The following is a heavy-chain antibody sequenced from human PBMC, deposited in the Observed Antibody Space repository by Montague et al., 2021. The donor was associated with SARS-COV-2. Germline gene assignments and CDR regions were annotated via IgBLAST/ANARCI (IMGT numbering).Heavy chain of an antibody. J-gene: IGHJ5*02. CDR1: GGSISSSSYY. Sequence: SETLSLTCTVSGGSISSSSYYWGWIRQPPGKGLEWVGSIYYSGSTYYNPSLKSRVTISVDTSKDQFSLKLSSVTAADTAVYYCARAQVNRITIFGVVAEFDPWGQGTLVTVSS. CDR3: ARAQVNRITIFGVVAEFDP. D-gene: IGHD3-3*01. V-gene: IGHV4-39*07. CDR2: IYYSGST.